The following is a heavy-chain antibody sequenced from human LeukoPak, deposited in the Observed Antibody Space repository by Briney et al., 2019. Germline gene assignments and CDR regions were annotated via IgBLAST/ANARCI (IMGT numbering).Heavy chain of an antibody. J-gene: IGHJ6*02. CDR1: GYTFTSYD. V-gene: IGHV1-8*01. Sequence: ASVKVSCKASGYTFTSYDINWVRQATGQGLEWMGWMNPNSGNTGYVQKFQGRVTMTRNTSISTAYMELSSLRSEDTAVYYCARGSYYYDSSGSGSSHYYYYYGMDVWGQGTTVTVSS. D-gene: IGHD3-22*01. CDR3: ARGSYYYDSSGSGSSHYYYYYGMDV. CDR2: MNPNSGNT.